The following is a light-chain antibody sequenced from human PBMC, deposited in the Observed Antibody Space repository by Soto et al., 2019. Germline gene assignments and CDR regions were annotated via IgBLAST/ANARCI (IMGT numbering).Light chain of an antibody. CDR2: EVS. V-gene: IGLV2-14*01. Sequence: QSVLTQPPSASGTPGQRVTISCSGTSSDVGGYNYVSWYQQHPGKAPKLMIYEVSNRPSGVSNRFSGSKSGNTASLTISGLQAEDEADYYCSSYTSSSTLEVFGTGTKVTVL. J-gene: IGLJ1*01. CDR3: SSYTSSSTLEV. CDR1: SSDVGGYNY.